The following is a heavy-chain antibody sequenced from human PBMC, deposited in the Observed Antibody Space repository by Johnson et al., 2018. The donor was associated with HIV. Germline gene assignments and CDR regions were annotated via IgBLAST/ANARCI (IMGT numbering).Heavy chain of an antibody. CDR1: GFIFSSYA. CDR3: AKGGGLLSAFDI. J-gene: IGHJ3*02. Sequence: QVQLVESGGGVVQPGRSLRLSCAASGFIFSSYAMHWVRQAPGKGLEWVGLISYDGSNKYYADSVKGRFIISRDNSKKTLDLQTNSLRAEDTAVYYCAKGGGLLSAFDIWGQGTMVTVSS. V-gene: IGHV3-30-3*01. D-gene: IGHD2-2*01. CDR2: ISYDGSNK.